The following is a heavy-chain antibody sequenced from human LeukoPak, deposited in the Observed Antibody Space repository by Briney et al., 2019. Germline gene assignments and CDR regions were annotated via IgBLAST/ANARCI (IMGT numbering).Heavy chain of an antibody. CDR3: AKGSRITVIVVAHMGGYYFDS. J-gene: IGHJ4*02. CDR2: ISWNSGSI. CDR1: GFTVSRNY. V-gene: IGHV3-9*01. Sequence: GGSLRLSCAASGFTVSRNYMSWVRQAPGKGLEWVSGISWNSGSIGYGDSMKGRFTISRDNAKNSLYLQMDNLRAEDTALYYCAKGSRITVIVVAHMGGYYFDSWGQGTLVTVSS. D-gene: IGHD3-22*01.